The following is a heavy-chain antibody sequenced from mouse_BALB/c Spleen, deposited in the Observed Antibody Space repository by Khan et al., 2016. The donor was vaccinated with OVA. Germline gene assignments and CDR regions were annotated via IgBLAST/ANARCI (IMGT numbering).Heavy chain of an antibody. V-gene: IGHV5-6*01. CDR2: VSTCGGYT. J-gene: IGHJ3*01. CDR3: TRLTYYYDSAGFAY. Sequence: EVELVESGGDLVKPGGSLKLSCAASGFTFSTYGMSWVRQTPDKRLEWVATVSTCGGYTYYPDSVKERFTISRDNAKNTLYLQMSGLKSEDTAMFYWTRLTYYYDSAGFAYWGQGTLVIVSA. D-gene: IGHD1-1*01. CDR1: GFTFSTYG.